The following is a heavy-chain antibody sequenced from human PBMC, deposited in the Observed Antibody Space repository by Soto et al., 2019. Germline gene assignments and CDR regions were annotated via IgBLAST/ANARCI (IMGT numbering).Heavy chain of an antibody. CDR2: IYYSGST. J-gene: IGHJ6*02. Sequence: SETLSLTCTVSGGSISSGGYYWSWIRQHPGKGLEWIGYIYYSGSTYYNPSLKSRVTISVDASRNQFSLKLSSVTAADTAVYYCARANSGYYYYGMEVWGQGTTVTVSS. CDR1: GGSISSGGYY. CDR3: ARANSGYYYYGMEV. V-gene: IGHV4-31*03. D-gene: IGHD7-27*01.